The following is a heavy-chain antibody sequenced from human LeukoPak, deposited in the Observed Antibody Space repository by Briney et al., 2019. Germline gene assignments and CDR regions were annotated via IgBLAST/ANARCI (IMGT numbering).Heavy chain of an antibody. CDR2: ISGSGGST. CDR3: AKDREITFGGVIVHFDY. V-gene: IGHV3-23*01. CDR1: GFTFSSYA. Sequence: PGGSLRLSCAASGFTFSSYAMGWVRQAPGKGLEWVSAISGSGGSTYYADSVKGRFTISRDNSKNTLYLQMNSLRAEDTAVYYCAKDREITFGGVIVHFDYWGQGTLVTVSS. D-gene: IGHD3-16*02. J-gene: IGHJ4*02.